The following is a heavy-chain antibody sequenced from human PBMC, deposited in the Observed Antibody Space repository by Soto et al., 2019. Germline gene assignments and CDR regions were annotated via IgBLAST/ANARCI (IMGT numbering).Heavy chain of an antibody. CDR3: AKDNRSSWYYYYGMDV. J-gene: IGHJ6*02. Sequence: GGSLRLSCAASGFTFSSYGMHWVRQAPGKGLEWVAVISYDGSNKYYADSVKGRFTISRDNSKNTLYLQMNSLRAEDTAVYYCAKDNRSSWYYYYGMDVWGQGTTVTVSS. CDR1: GFTFSSYG. CDR2: ISYDGSNK. D-gene: IGHD6-13*01. V-gene: IGHV3-30*18.